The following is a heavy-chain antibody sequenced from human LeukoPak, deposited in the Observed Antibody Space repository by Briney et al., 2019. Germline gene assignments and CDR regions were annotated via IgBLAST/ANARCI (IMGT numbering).Heavy chain of an antibody. CDR2: ITGSGDTI. CDR3: ARGLTYYDILTGYHDRLDYFDY. Sequence: GGSLRLSCAASGFIFSSYSMNWVRQAPGKGLDWVSYITGSGDTIYYADSVRGRFTISRDNAKKSLYLQMNSLRAEDTAVYYCARGLTYYDILTGYHDRLDYFDYWGQGTLVTVSS. CDR1: GFIFSSYS. D-gene: IGHD3-9*01. V-gene: IGHV3-48*04. J-gene: IGHJ4*02.